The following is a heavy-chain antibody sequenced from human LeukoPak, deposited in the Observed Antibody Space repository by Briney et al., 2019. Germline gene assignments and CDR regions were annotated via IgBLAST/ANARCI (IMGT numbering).Heavy chain of an antibody. Sequence: GGSLRLSCAASGFALSSYAMSWVRQAPGKGLEWVSYISSSGSTIYYADSVKGRFTISRDNAKNSLYLQMNSLRAEDTAVYYCAELGITMIGGVWGKGTTVTISS. D-gene: IGHD3-10*02. CDR2: ISSSGSTI. CDR1: GFALSSYA. J-gene: IGHJ6*04. V-gene: IGHV3-48*03. CDR3: AELGITMIGGV.